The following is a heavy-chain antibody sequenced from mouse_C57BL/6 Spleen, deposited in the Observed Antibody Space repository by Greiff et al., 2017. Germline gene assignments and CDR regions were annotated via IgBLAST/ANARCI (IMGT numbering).Heavy chain of an antibody. CDR3: ASWDTTGY. D-gene: IGHD1-1*01. CDR1: GYTFTSYT. CDR2: INPDSGYT. Sequence: QVQLQQSVAELARPGASVKMSCKASGYTFTSYTMHWVKQRPGQGLEWIGYINPDSGYTKYNQKFKAKATFTADKSSSTAYMQLSSLTSEDSAVYYCASWDTTGYWGQGTTLTVSS. V-gene: IGHV1-4*01. J-gene: IGHJ2*01.